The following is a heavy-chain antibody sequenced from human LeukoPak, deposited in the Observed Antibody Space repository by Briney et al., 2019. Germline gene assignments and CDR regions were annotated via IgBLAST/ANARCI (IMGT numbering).Heavy chain of an antibody. CDR1: GFTFSTYG. CDR3: AKEGHDFWSGNPSDSFDI. D-gene: IGHD3-3*01. Sequence: PGGSLRLSCAASGFTFSTYGMHWVRQAPGKGLEWVAFIRYDGSDKYYADSVKGRLTISRENSKKTLYLQMNSLRTEDTAVYYCAKEGHDFWSGNPSDSFDIWGQGTKVTVSS. CDR2: IRYDGSDK. V-gene: IGHV3-30*02. J-gene: IGHJ3*02.